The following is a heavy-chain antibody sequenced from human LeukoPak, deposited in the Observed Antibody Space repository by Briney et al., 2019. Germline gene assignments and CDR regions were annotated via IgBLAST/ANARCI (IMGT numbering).Heavy chain of an antibody. CDR1: GDSINNYH. V-gene: IGHV4-4*07. J-gene: IGHJ6*03. CDR2: IFVSGST. CDR3: ARCLTRTYYYYFMDV. D-gene: IGHD3-9*01. Sequence: SETLSLTCTVSGDSINNYHWSWIRQPAGKGLEWIGHIFVSGSTHYNPSLKSRVTMSVDSSKNQLSLKPNSVTAADTAVYYCARCLTRTYYYYFMDVWGKGTTVTVSS.